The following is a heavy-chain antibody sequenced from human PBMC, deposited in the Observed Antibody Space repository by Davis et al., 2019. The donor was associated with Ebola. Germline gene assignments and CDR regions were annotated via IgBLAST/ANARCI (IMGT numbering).Heavy chain of an antibody. CDR1: GASFSGYY. CDR2: INPSGST. J-gene: IGHJ4*02. Sequence: SESLSLTCALYGASFSGYYWSWIRQPPGKGLEWLRKINPSGSTNYNPSLKSRVTISVDTSKNQFSLKLSSVTAADTAVYYCARWGYGGNSAYFDYWGQGTLVIVSS. D-gene: IGHD4-23*01. V-gene: IGHV4-34*01. CDR3: ARWGYGGNSAYFDY.